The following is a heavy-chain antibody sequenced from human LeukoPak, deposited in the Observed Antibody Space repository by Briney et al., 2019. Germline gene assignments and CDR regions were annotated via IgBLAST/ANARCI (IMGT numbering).Heavy chain of an antibody. D-gene: IGHD3-22*01. V-gene: IGHV3-7*03. CDR1: GFTFTTYW. Sequence: GGSLRLSCAAYGFTFTTYWMGCVRQAPGKGLEWVASIKQEGSEKYYVDSVKGRFTISRDNAKNPLYLQMNSLRAEDTALYYCARCGHSSGYYDYYYYYMDVWGKGTTVTVSS. CDR3: ARCGHSSGYYDYYYYYMDV. J-gene: IGHJ6*03. CDR2: IKQEGSEK.